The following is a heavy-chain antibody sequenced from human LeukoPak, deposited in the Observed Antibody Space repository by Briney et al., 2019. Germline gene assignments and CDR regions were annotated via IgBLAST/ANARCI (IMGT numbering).Heavy chain of an antibody. D-gene: IGHD4-17*01. Sequence: SETLSLTCAVSGVSFDDYYWAWVRQTPGKGLEWIGEVNHSGYTNDSPSLKSRATLSVDTSRKQSSLNLRSVTVADAGIYYCTRMTTGHDYWGQGTLVTDSS. J-gene: IGHJ4*02. CDR1: GVSFDDYY. CDR3: TRMTTGHDY. CDR2: VNHSGYT. V-gene: IGHV4-34*04.